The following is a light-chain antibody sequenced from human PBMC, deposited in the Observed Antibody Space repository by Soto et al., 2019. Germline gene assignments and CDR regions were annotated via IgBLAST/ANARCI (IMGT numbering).Light chain of an antibody. CDR2: DAS. J-gene: IGKJ4*01. Sequence: EVVLTQSPATLCLSPGERATLSCRASQNVSSFLAWYQQKLGQAPRLLLYDASNRATGIPARFSGSGSGTDLTLTISSIESEDFAVYLCQQRDNWPVTFGGGTRVELK. CDR3: QQRDNWPVT. V-gene: IGKV3-11*01. CDR1: QNVSSF.